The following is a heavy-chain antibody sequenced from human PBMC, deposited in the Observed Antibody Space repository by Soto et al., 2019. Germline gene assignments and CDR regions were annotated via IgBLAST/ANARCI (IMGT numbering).Heavy chain of an antibody. Sequence: KPGGSLRLSCAASGFSFSDYYMSWIRQAPGQGLEWISFIRNDGTNIHYADSVKGRFTISRDNAKNSLYLQMNTLTAEDTAVYYCVRCRTTHDGTFVYWGQGTLVTVSS. V-gene: IGHV3-11*01. J-gene: IGHJ4*02. CDR3: VRCRTTHDGTFVY. CDR2: IRNDGTNI. CDR1: GFSFSDYY. D-gene: IGHD1-7*01.